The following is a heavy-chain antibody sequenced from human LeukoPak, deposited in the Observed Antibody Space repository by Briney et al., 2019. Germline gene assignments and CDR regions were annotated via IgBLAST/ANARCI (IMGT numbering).Heavy chain of an antibody. CDR1: GFTFSTFA. V-gene: IGHV3-30-3*01. J-gene: IGHJ4*02. CDR3: AKDPGTRGDF. CDR2: ISYDGNNK. Sequence: GRSLRLSCGASGFTFSTFAMHWVRQAPGKGLEWLALISYDGNNKYYTDSVKGRFTISRDNSKNTLYLQMNSLRAEDTAVYYCAKDPGTRGDFWGQGTLVTVSS. D-gene: IGHD2-2*01.